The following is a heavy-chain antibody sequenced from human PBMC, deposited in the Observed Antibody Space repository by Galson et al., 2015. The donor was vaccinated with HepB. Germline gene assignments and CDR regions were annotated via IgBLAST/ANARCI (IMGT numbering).Heavy chain of an antibody. Sequence: LRLSCAASGFSFTRYAMTWVRQAPGKGLEWVSSITSSGGNSYYADSVKGRFTVSRDNSKNTLLLQLNSLRAEDTAMYFCAKDGIMVANNPYHFHYWGQGTLVTVSS. CDR3: AKDGIMVANNPYHFHY. D-gene: IGHD2-15*01. J-gene: IGHJ4*02. CDR2: ITSSGGNS. CDR1: GFSFTRYA. V-gene: IGHV3-23*01.